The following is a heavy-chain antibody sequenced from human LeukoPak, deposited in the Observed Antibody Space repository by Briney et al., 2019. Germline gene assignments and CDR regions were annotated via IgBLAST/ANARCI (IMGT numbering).Heavy chain of an antibody. CDR2: IIPIFGTA. J-gene: IGHJ4*02. Sequence: SVKVSCKASGGTFSSYAVSWVRQAPGQGLEWMGRIIPIFGTANYAQKFQGRVTITTDDSTSTAYMELSSLRSEDTAVYYCARVPIIAAGGEFDYWGQGTLVTVSS. D-gene: IGHD6-13*01. CDR1: GGTFSSYA. V-gene: IGHV1-69*05. CDR3: ARVPIIAAGGEFDY.